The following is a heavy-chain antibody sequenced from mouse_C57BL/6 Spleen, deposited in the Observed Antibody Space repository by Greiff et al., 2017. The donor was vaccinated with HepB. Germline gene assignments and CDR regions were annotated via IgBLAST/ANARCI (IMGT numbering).Heavy chain of an antibody. D-gene: IGHD1-1*01. CDR1: GYAFSSSW. Sequence: QVQLQQSGPELVKPGASVKISCKASGYAFSSSWMNWVKQRPGKGLEWIGRIYPGDGDTNYNGKFKGKSTLTADKSSSTAYMQLSSLTSEDSAVYFCARSPPDYYGSSYNAMDYWGQGTSVTVSS. V-gene: IGHV1-82*01. CDR3: ARSPPDYYGSSYNAMDY. CDR2: IYPGDGDT. J-gene: IGHJ4*01.